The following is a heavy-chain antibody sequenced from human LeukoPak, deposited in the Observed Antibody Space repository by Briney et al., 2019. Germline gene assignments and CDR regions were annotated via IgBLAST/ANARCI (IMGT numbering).Heavy chain of an antibody. CDR1: GFTFSSYS. V-gene: IGHV3-21*01. Sequence: GGSLRLSCAASGFTFSSYSMNWVRQAPEKGLEWVSSISSSSSYIYYADSVKGRFTISRDNAKNSLYLQMNSLRAEDTAVYYCARAAAGNFDYWGQGTLVTVSS. D-gene: IGHD6-13*01. CDR2: ISSSSSYI. J-gene: IGHJ4*02. CDR3: ARAAAGNFDY.